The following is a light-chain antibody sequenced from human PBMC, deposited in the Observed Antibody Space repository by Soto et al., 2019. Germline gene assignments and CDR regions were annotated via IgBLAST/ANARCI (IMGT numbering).Light chain of an antibody. V-gene: IGKV3-15*01. CDR3: QQYNTWSSIT. J-gene: IGKJ5*01. CDR2: GAS. Sequence: EIVMTQSPATLSVSPGERVTLSCRASESFSSNLAWYQQKPGQAPSLLMYGASTRATGIPARFSGSGSGTEFTLTISSLQSEDFAVYYCQQYNTWSSITFGQGTRLEIK. CDR1: ESFSSN.